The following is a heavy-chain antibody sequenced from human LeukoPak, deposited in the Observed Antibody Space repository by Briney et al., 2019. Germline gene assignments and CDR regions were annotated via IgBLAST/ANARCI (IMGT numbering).Heavy chain of an antibody. CDR3: ARDPYCSSTSCYGPFDY. Sequence: PMASVKVSCKASGGTFSSYAISWVRQAPGQGLEWMGGIIPIFGTANYAQKFQGRVTITADESTSTAYMELSSLRSEDTAVYYCARDPYCSSTSCYGPFDYWGQGTLVTVSS. D-gene: IGHD2-2*01. CDR2: IIPIFGTA. CDR1: GGTFSSYA. J-gene: IGHJ4*02. V-gene: IGHV1-69*13.